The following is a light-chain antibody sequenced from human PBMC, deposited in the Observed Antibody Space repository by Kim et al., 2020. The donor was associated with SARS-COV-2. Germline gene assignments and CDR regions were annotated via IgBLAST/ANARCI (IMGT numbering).Light chain of an antibody. Sequence: PGESAPPSCRARRVVSCYSACYQQKPGQPPRLLFYDASSGATSIPAMIGGRWSGTYFTLTISILDPEYVAVYYCQQRSNWPATFGGGTRVDIK. CDR3: QQRSNWPAT. J-gene: IGKJ4*01. CDR2: DAS. CDR1: RVVSCY. V-gene: IGKV3-11*01.